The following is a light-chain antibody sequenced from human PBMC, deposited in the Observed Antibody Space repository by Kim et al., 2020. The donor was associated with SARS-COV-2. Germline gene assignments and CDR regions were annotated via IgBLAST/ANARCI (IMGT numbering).Light chain of an antibody. V-gene: IGLV2-14*03. Sequence: GQSITISCTGTSSDIGGYNYLSWYQQHPGKAPKLLIYDVSNRPSGVSNRFSGSKSGNTASLTISGLQAEDEADYYCSSYTSSSSVVFGGGTQLTVL. CDR1: SSDIGGYNY. CDR2: DVS. J-gene: IGLJ2*01. CDR3: SSYTSSSSVV.